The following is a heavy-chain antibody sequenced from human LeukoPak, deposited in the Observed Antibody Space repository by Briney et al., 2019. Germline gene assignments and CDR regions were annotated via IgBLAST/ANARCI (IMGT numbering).Heavy chain of an antibody. J-gene: IGHJ6*03. CDR2: IIPIFGTA. D-gene: IGHD2-2*01. Sequence: GASVKVSCKASGGTFSSYAISWVRQAPGQGLEWMGGIIPIFGTANYAQKLQGRVTITTDESTSTAYMELSSLRSEDTAVYYCARGVVVPAATYYYYYYMDVWGKGTTVTVSS. CDR1: GGTFSSYA. V-gene: IGHV1-69*05. CDR3: ARGVVVPAATYYYYYYMDV.